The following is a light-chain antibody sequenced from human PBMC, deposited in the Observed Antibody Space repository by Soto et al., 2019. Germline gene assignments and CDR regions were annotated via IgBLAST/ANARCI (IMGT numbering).Light chain of an antibody. CDR1: QSVSSN. CDR2: GAS. V-gene: IGKV3-15*01. Sequence: EIVMTQSPATLSVSPGERATLSCRASQSVSSNLAWYQQKPGHAPSFPSYGASTRATGIPARFSGSGSGTEFTPTISRLQSEDFAVYYRQQYNNSPLTFGQGTKVEIK. CDR3: QQYNNSPLT. J-gene: IGKJ1*01.